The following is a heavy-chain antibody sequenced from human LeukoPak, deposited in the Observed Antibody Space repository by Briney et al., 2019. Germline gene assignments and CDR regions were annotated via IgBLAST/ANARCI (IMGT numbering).Heavy chain of an antibody. CDR2: INTNSGDT. CDR1: GYTFTDYY. D-gene: IGHD2-15*01. Sequence: ASVKLSFKASGYTFTDYYMHWVRQAPGQGLEYMGWINTNSGDTNHAQNFQGRVTLTRDTSISTAYMELSSLRSDDSALYYCAGEYCSGGTCRQGFDYWGQGTLVTVSS. CDR3: AGEYCSGGTCRQGFDY. J-gene: IGHJ4*02. V-gene: IGHV1-2*02.